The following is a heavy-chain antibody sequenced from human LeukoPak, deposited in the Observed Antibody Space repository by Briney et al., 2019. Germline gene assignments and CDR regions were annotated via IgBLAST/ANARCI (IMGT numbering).Heavy chain of an antibody. D-gene: IGHD5-24*01. V-gene: IGHV4-59*01. J-gene: IGHJ4*02. CDR2: IYYSGST. CDR1: GGSISSYY. Sequence: SETLSLTCTVSGGSISSYYWSWIRQPPGKGLEWIGYIYYSGSTNYNPSLKSRVTISVDTSKNQFSLKLSSVTAADTAVYYCARVGGKGRDGYNFRYVDYWGQGTLVTVSS. CDR3: ARVGGKGRDGYNFRYVDY.